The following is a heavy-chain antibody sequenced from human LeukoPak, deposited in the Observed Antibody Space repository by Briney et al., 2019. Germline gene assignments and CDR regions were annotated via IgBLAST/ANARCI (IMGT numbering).Heavy chain of an antibody. CDR2: INNDGSIT. V-gene: IGHV3-74*01. CDR1: GFTLSSYW. D-gene: IGHD3-10*01. Sequence: GGSLRLSCAASGFTLSSYWMHWARQAPGKGLVWLSRINNDGSITSYADSVKGRFTISRDNAKNTLYLQMNSLRAEDTAVYYCARDKGSNFGFDYWGQGALVTVSS. J-gene: IGHJ4*02. CDR3: ARDKGSNFGFDY.